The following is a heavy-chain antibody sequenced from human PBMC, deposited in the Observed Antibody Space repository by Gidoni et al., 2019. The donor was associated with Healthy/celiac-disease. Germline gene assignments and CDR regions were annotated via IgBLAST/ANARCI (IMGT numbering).Heavy chain of an antibody. J-gene: IGHJ5*02. Sequence: EVQLVQSGAEVKKPGESLRISCKGSGYSFTRYWISWVRQMPGKGLEWMGRIDPSDSYTNYSPSFQGHVTISADKSISTAYLQWSSLKASDTAMYYCARQEVPAATREYNWFDPWGQGTLVTVSS. V-gene: IGHV5-10-1*03. CDR1: GYSFTRYW. CDR2: IDPSDSYT. D-gene: IGHD2-2*01. CDR3: ARQEVPAATREYNWFDP.